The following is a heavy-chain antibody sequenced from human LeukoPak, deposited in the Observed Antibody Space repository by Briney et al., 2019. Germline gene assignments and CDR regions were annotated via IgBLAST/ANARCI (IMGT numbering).Heavy chain of an antibody. Sequence: GGSLRLSCAASGFTFSSYAMHWVRQAPGKGLEWVAVISYDGSNKYYADSVKGRFTISRDNSKNTLYLQMNSLRAEDTAVYYCAKDIYYDSSGYYYWGQGTLVTVSS. V-gene: IGHV3-30-3*01. J-gene: IGHJ4*02. CDR3: AKDIYYDSSGYYY. D-gene: IGHD3-22*01. CDR1: GFTFSSYA. CDR2: ISYDGSNK.